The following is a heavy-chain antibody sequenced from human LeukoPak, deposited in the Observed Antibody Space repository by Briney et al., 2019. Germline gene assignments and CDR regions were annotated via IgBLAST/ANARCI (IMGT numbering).Heavy chain of an antibody. Sequence: SGGSLRLSCAASGFTFSSYSMNWVRQAPGKGLEWVSSISSSSSYIYYADSVKGRFTISRDNAKNSLYLQMNSLRAEDTAVYYCARERGVGIRRNSYGMDVWGQGTTVTVPS. CDR3: ARERGVGIRRNSYGMDV. V-gene: IGHV3-21*01. D-gene: IGHD5-18*01. CDR1: GFTFSSYS. CDR2: ISSSSSYI. J-gene: IGHJ6*02.